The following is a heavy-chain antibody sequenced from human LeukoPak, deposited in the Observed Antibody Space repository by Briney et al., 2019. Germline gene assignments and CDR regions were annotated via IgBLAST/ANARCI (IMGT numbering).Heavy chain of an antibody. Sequence: GASVKVSCKASGYTFTGYYMHWVRQAPGQGLEWMGWINPNSGGTNYAQKFQGRVTMTRDTSISTAYMELSRLRSDDTAVYYCARADINYYDSSGRHWGPDYWGQGTLVTVSS. CDR3: ARADINYYDSSGRHWGPDY. D-gene: IGHD3-22*01. V-gene: IGHV1-2*02. CDR2: INPNSGGT. J-gene: IGHJ4*02. CDR1: GYTFTGYY.